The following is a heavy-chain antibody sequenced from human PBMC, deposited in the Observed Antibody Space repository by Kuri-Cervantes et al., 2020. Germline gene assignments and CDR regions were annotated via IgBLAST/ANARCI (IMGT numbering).Heavy chain of an antibody. CDR2: ISYDGSNK. J-gene: IGHJ4*02. Sequence: GESLKISCAASEFTLSSFAMHWVRQAPGRGLEWVAVISYDGSNKYYADSVKGRFTISRDNAEKSLYLQMNSLRADDTAVYYCARATGLGNYARADYWGQGTLVTVSS. CDR1: EFTLSSFA. D-gene: IGHD3-10*01. V-gene: IGHV3-30*07. CDR3: ARATGLGNYARADY.